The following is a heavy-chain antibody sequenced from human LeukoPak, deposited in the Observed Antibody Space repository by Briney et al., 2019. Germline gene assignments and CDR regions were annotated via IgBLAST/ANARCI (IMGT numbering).Heavy chain of an antibody. V-gene: IGHV4-34*01. D-gene: IGHD3-22*01. Sequence: LETLSLTCAVYGGSFSGYYWSWIRQPPGKGLEWIGEINHSGSTNYNPSLKSRVTISVDTSKNQFSLKLSSVTAADTAVYYCARGSLHYYYDSSGYFDYWGQGTLVTVSS. CDR1: GGSFSGYY. J-gene: IGHJ4*02. CDR3: ARGSLHYYYDSSGYFDY. CDR2: INHSGST.